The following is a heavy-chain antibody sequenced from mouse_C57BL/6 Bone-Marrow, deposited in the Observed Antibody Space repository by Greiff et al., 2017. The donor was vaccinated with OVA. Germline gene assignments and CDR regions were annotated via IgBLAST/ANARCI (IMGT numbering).Heavy chain of an antibody. CDR2: ISYDGSN. Sequence: DVHLVESGPGLVKPSQSLSLTCSVTGYSITSGYYWNWIRQFPGNKLEWMGYISYDGSNNYNPSLKNRISITRDTSKNQFFLKLNSVTTEDTATYYCASDDGYYHYYAMDYWGQGTSVTVSS. V-gene: IGHV3-6*01. D-gene: IGHD2-3*01. CDR1: GYSITSGYY. CDR3: ASDDGYYHYYAMDY. J-gene: IGHJ4*01.